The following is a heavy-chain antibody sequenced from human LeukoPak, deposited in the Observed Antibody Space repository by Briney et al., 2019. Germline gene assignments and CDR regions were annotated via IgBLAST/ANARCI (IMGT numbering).Heavy chain of an antibody. CDR2: ISSSSSYI. Sequence: KPGGSLRLSCAASGFTFSSYSMNWVRQAPGKGLEWVSSISSSSSYIYYADSVKGRFTISRDNAKNSLYLQMNSLRAEDTAVYYCARSLREVLLWFGEPQPFDPWGQGTLVTVSS. CDR3: ARSLREVLLWFGEPQPFDP. J-gene: IGHJ5*02. CDR1: GFTFSSYS. D-gene: IGHD3-10*01. V-gene: IGHV3-21*01.